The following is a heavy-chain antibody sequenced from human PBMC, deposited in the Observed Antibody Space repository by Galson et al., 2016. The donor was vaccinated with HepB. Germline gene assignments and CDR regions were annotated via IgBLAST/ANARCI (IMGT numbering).Heavy chain of an antibody. CDR3: ARLTYTRYFDF. CDR2: IYSSGST. CDR1: GDSISNNGYY. D-gene: IGHD1-14*01. J-gene: IGHJ4*02. Sequence: SETLSLTCTVSGDSISNNGYYWGWVRQPPGKRLEWIGSIYSSGSTYGNPSLKSRVIISVDTSKNQFSLRLNSATAADTAIYYCARLTYTRYFDFWGQGTLVTVSS. V-gene: IGHV4-39*01.